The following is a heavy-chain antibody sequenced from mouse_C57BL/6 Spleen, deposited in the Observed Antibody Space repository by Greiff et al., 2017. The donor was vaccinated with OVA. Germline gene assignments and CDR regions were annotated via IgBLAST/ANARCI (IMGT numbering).Heavy chain of an antibody. D-gene: IGHD1-1*01. Sequence: EVQLQQSGPELVKPGALVKMSCKASGYTFTDYNMHWVKQSHGKSLEWIGYINPNNGGTSYNQKFKGKATLTVNKSSSPAYMELRSLTSEDSAVYYCAREGDYGSVPAWFAYWGQGTLVTVSA. J-gene: IGHJ3*01. V-gene: IGHV1-22*01. CDR3: AREGDYGSVPAWFAY. CDR2: INPNNGGT. CDR1: GYTFTDYN.